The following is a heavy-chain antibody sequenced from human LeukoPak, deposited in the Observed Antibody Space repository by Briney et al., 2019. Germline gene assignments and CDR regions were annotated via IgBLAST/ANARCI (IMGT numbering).Heavy chain of an antibody. CDR2: IYTSGST. J-gene: IGHJ3*01. Sequence: SETLSLTCTVSGGSISSYYWSWIRQPAGKGLEWIGRIYTSGSTNYNPSLKSRVTMSVDTSKNQFSLNLNSVTAADTAVYYCARDGWLQFGAFDVWGQGTMVTVSS. CDR3: ARDGWLQFGAFDV. CDR1: GGSISSYY. D-gene: IGHD5-24*01. V-gene: IGHV4-4*07.